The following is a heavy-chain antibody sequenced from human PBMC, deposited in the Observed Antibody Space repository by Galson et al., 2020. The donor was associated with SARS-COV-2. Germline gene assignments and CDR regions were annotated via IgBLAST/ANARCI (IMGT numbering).Heavy chain of an antibody. J-gene: IGHJ4*01. D-gene: IGHD4-17*01. CDR2: ISGSGGST. CDR1: GFTFSSYA. V-gene: IGHV3-23*01. CDR3: AKDHRLHDYGDHFDY. Sequence: QLGESLKISCAASGFTFSSYAMNWVRQAPGKGLEWVSAISGSGGSTYYADSVKGRFTISRDNSKNTLYLQMNSLRAEDTAVYYCAKDHRLHDYGDHFDYWGHGTLVTVSS.